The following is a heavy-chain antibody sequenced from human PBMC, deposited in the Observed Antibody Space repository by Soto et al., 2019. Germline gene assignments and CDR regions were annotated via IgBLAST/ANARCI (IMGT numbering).Heavy chain of an antibody. D-gene: IGHD2-21*01. Sequence: EVQMVESGGGLVQPGGSLRLSCAASGFSFSRYWMSWVRQARGKGLEWVATIRQDGSEKHYVDSVEGRFTISRDNAMGSLYLQMNSLRADDTAVYYCARGCGSAHCPYDFDYWGQGTLVTVSS. J-gene: IGHJ4*01. CDR2: IRQDGSEK. CDR1: GFSFSRYW. V-gene: IGHV3-7*04. CDR3: ARGCGSAHCPYDFDY.